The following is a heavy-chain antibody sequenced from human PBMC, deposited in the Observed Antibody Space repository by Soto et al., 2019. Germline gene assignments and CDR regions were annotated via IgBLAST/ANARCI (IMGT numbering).Heavy chain of an antibody. CDR1: GGTFSSYA. Sequence: QVQLVQSGAEVKKPGSSVKVSCKASGGTFSSYAISWVRQAPGQGLEWMGGIIPIFGTANYAQKFQGRVTITADESTSTAYMELSSLRCEDTSVYYCAGYYDFWSGQKSYYYYYGMDVWGQGTTVTVSS. CDR3: AGYYDFWSGQKSYYYYYGMDV. J-gene: IGHJ6*02. V-gene: IGHV1-69*01. CDR2: IIPIFGTA. D-gene: IGHD3-3*01.